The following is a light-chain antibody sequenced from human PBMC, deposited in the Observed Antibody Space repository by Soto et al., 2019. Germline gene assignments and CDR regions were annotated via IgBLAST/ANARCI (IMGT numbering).Light chain of an antibody. J-gene: IGKJ4*01. Sequence: EIVLTQSPGTLSLSPGARATLSCRASQSVSSTYLAWYQQKPGQAPSLLIYGASSRATGIPDRFSGSGSGTDLTLTISRLEPEDFAVYYCQQYERSPTTFGGGTKVEIK. CDR3: QQYERSPTT. V-gene: IGKV3-20*01. CDR2: GAS. CDR1: QSVSSTY.